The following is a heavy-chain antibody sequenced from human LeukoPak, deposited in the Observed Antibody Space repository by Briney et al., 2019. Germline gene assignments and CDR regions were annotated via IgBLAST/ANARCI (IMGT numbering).Heavy chain of an antibody. CDR2: ISGSGGST. D-gene: IGHD1-1*01. V-gene: IGHV3-23*01. J-gene: IGHJ4*02. Sequence: GGSLRLSCAAAGFTFSSYAMSWVRQAPGKGLEWVSAISGSGGSTYYADSVKGRFTVSRDNAKNSLYLQMNSLRAEDTAVYYCARDAEMATTNFDYWGQGTLVTVSS. CDR3: ARDAEMATTNFDY. CDR1: GFTFSSYA.